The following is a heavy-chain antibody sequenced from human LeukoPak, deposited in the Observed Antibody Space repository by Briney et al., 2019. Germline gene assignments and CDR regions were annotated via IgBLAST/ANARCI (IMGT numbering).Heavy chain of an antibody. D-gene: IGHD6-13*01. Sequence: KPGGSLRLSCAASGFTFSSYSMNWVRQAPGKGLEWVSSISSSSYIYYADSVKGRFTISRDNAKNSLYLQMNSLRAEDTAVYYCARGGKLVSWGFDYWGQGTLVTVSS. CDR3: ARGGKLVSWGFDY. J-gene: IGHJ4*02. CDR1: GFTFSSYS. V-gene: IGHV3-21*01. CDR2: ISSSSYI.